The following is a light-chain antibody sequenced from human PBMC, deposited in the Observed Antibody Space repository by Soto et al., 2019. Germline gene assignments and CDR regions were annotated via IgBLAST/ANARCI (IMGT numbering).Light chain of an antibody. CDR2: GAS. Sequence: EIVLTQSPGTLSLSPGERATLSCRASQSVSSSYLAWYQQKPGQTPRLLIYGASSRATGIPDRFSGSGSGTDFTLTISRLESEDFAVYYCQHYGSSLTFGGGIKVEIK. V-gene: IGKV3-20*01. CDR1: QSVSSSY. J-gene: IGKJ4*01. CDR3: QHYGSSLT.